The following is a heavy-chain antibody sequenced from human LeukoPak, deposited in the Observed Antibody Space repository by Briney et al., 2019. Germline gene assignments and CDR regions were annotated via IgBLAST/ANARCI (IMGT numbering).Heavy chain of an antibody. J-gene: IGHJ4*02. CDR2: IYPSGSP. V-gene: IGHV4-59*11. D-gene: IGHD4-17*01. Sequence: SETLSLTCTVSGGSLSGHYWSWIRQSPEKGLEWIGCIYPSGSPNYHPSLESRVTLSVDTSKKQFSLRLTSMTAADAAVYYCARYYGDFVYHFDHWGQGILVTVSS. CDR3: ARYYGDFVYHFDH. CDR1: GGSLSGHY.